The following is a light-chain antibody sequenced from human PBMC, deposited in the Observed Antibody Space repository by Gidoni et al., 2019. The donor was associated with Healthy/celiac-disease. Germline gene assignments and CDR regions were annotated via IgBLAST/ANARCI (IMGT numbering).Light chain of an antibody. CDR3: CSYAGSYTLYV. V-gene: IGLV2-11*01. CDR2: DAS. Sequence: QSALTQPRSVSGSHGQSVTSSCTGTSSDVGGYHYVSWDQQHPGKAAKLMIYDASKRPSGVPDRFSGSKSGNTASLTTSGLQDEDEADYYCCSYAGSYTLYVFGTGTKVTVL. CDR1: SSDVGGYHY. J-gene: IGLJ1*01.